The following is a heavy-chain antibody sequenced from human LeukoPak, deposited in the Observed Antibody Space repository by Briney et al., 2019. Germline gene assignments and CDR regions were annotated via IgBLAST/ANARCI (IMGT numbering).Heavy chain of an antibody. Sequence: GGSLRLSCAASGFTFSSYAMSWVRQAPGKGLEWVSTISGSGGSPYYADSVKGRFTISRDNSKNTLFLQMNSLRAEDTAVYYCARDSGPPYGSGSYGWFDPWGQGTLVTVSS. V-gene: IGHV3-23*01. D-gene: IGHD3-10*01. CDR1: GFTFSSYA. CDR3: ARDSGPPYGSGSYGWFDP. CDR2: ISGSGGSP. J-gene: IGHJ5*02.